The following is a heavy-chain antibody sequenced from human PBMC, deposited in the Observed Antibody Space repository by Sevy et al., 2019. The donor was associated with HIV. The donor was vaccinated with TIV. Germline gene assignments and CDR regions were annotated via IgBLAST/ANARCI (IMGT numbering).Heavy chain of an antibody. V-gene: IGHV1-18*04. J-gene: IGHJ4*02. Sequence: ASVKVSCKASGYTFTSYGISWVRQAPGQGLEWMGWISAYNGNTNYSQKLQGRVTMTTDTSTSTAYMELRSLRSDDTAVYYCARVRYSSGLYYFDYWGQRTLVTVSS. CDR3: ARVRYSSGLYYFDY. CDR2: ISAYNGNT. D-gene: IGHD6-19*01. CDR1: GYTFTSYG.